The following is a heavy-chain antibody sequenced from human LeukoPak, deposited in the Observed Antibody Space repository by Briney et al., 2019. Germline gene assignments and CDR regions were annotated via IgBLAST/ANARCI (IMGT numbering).Heavy chain of an antibody. D-gene: IGHD2-2*01. Sequence: GGSLRLSCAASGFTFSSYWMNWARQAPGKGLEWVGFIRSKAYGGTTENAASVKGRFTISRDDSKSIAYLQMNSLKTEDTAVYYCARGGVYCSSVSRSVDYWGQGILVTVSS. V-gene: IGHV3-49*04. J-gene: IGHJ4*02. CDR2: IRSKAYGGTT. CDR3: ARGGVYCSSVSRSVDY. CDR1: GFTFSSYW.